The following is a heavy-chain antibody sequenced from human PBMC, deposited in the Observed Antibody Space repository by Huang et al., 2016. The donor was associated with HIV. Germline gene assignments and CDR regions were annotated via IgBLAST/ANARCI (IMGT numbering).Heavy chain of an antibody. CDR1: GGSFSGYY. D-gene: IGHD1-1*01. V-gene: IGHV4-34*01. J-gene: IGHJ3*02. CDR2: INHSGST. CDR3: ARERMMSWLDDHDAFDI. Sequence: QVQLQQWGAGLLKPSEPLSLTCAVYGGSFSGYYWSWIRQSPGKGLEWIGEINHSGSTNYNPSRKSRLTISVDTSKNQFSLKLSSGTAADTAVYYCARERMMSWLDDHDAFDIWGQGTMVTVSS.